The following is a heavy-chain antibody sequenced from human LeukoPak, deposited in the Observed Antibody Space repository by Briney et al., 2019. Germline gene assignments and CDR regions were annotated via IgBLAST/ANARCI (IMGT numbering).Heavy chain of an antibody. D-gene: IGHD3-3*01. CDR2: IYYSGST. Sequence: SQTLSLTCTVSGGSISGGDYYWSWIRQPPGKGLEWIGYIYYSGSTYYNPSLKSRVTISVDTSKNQFSLKLSSVTAADTAVYYCARDRVTIFGVVIPLDYWGQGTLVTVSS. V-gene: IGHV4-30-4*08. CDR3: ARDRVTIFGVVIPLDY. J-gene: IGHJ4*02. CDR1: GGSISGGDYY.